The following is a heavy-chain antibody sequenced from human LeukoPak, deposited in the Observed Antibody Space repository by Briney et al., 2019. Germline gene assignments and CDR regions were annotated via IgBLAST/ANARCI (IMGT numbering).Heavy chain of an antibody. CDR3: ARAIAVAGTRGIGPNDY. CDR2: IYYSGST. J-gene: IGHJ4*02. D-gene: IGHD6-19*01. CDR1: GGSISRYY. Sequence: SETLSLTCTVSGGSISRYYWSWIRQPPGKGLEWIGYIYYSGSTNYNRSLKSPVTISVDMSKNQFSLKLSSVTAADTAVYYCARAIAVAGTRGIGPNDYWGQGTLVTVSS. V-gene: IGHV4-59*01.